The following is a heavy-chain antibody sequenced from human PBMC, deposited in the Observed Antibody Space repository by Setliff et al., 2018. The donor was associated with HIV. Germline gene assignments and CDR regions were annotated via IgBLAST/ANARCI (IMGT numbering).Heavy chain of an antibody. CDR3: VRLRGSYDFSNWFDP. CDR2: IYYSGST. D-gene: IGHD3-3*01. J-gene: IGHJ5*02. V-gene: IGHV4-59*11. Sequence: SETLSLTCTVSGGSIRSHYWSWIRQPPGKRLEWIGYIYYSGSTNYNPSLKSRVTISVDTAKNQFSLKLSSVTAADTAVYYCVRLRGSYDFSNWFDPWGQGTQVTVSS. CDR1: GGSIRSHY.